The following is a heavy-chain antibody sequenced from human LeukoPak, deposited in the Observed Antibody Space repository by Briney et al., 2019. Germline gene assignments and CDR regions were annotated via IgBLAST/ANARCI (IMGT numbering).Heavy chain of an antibody. D-gene: IGHD2-2*02. CDR2: VDPEDGKT. CDR3: ATPGPSRGLGYCSRTSCYNV. V-gene: IGHV1-69-2*01. CDR1: GYTFTDYY. Sequence: ATVKISCKVSGYTFTDYYMHWVRQAPGKGLEWMGLVDPEDGKTIYAEKFQGRVTITADTSTDTAYMELSSLRSEDTAVYYCATPGPSRGLGYCSRTSCYNVWGKGTTVTVSS. J-gene: IGHJ6*04.